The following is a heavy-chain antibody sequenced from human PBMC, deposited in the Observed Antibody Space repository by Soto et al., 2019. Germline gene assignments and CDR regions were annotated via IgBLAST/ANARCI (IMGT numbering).Heavy chain of an antibody. CDR3: AKNPGYYYDSTGYHFDY. J-gene: IGHJ4*02. D-gene: IGHD3-22*01. CDR1: EFTFSNYA. Sequence: GGSLRLSXAASEFTFSNYAMSWVRQAPGKGLEWVSAISYGGGTTYYADSVKGRFTISRDNSKNTLCLQMNSLRAEDTAVYYCAKNPGYYYDSTGYHFDYWGQGTLVTVSS. CDR2: ISYGGGTT. V-gene: IGHV3-23*01.